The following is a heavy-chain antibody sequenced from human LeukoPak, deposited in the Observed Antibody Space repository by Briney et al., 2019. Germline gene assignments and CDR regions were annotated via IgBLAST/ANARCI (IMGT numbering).Heavy chain of an antibody. J-gene: IGHJ5*02. Sequence: SETLSLTCTVSDDSITMYYWTWIRQPPGKGLEWIGYVDHTGSTKFNPSLKSRVTISVDTSKNQFSLKLSSVTAADTAVYYCARRVYYGSVWFDPWGQGTLVTVSS. D-gene: IGHD3-10*01. V-gene: IGHV4-59*08. CDR1: DDSITMYY. CDR3: ARRVYYGSVWFDP. CDR2: VDHTGST.